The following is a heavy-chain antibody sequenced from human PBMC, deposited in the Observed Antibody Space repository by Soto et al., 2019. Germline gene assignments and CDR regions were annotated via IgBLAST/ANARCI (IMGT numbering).Heavy chain of an antibody. Sequence: EVQLLESGGGLVQPGGSLRLSCAASGFTFSYYAMSCGRQAPGKGLAWASNISGSCGSTYYADSVKGRFTISRDNSTNTLYLQMNSLRAEDTAVYYCAKDRGRSVVATEEDVFDIWGQGTMVTVSS. J-gene: IGHJ3*02. CDR1: GFTFSYYA. CDR3: AKDRGRSVVATEEDVFDI. D-gene: IGHD5-12*01. V-gene: IGHV3-23*01. CDR2: ISGSCGST.